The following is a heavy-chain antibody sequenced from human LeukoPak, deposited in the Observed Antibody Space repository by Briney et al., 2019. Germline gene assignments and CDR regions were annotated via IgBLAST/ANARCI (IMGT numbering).Heavy chain of an antibody. Sequence: GRSLRLSCAASGFTFGSYWMHWVRQAPGKGLVWVSRINTDGGDTIYADSVKGRFTISRDNAKNTLFLQMNSLRAEDTAVYYCARDEKIVGASGQDYWGQGTLVTVSS. J-gene: IGHJ4*02. CDR1: GFTFGSYW. CDR2: INTDGGDT. CDR3: ARDEKIVGASGQDY. V-gene: IGHV3-74*01. D-gene: IGHD1-26*01.